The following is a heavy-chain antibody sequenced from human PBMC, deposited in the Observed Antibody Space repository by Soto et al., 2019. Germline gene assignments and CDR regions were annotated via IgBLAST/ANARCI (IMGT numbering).Heavy chain of an antibody. D-gene: IGHD6-19*01. CDR2: INPKSGGT. J-gene: IGHJ6*02. Sequence: ASVKVSCKASGYTFTGYYMHWVRQAPGQGLEWMGWINPKSGGTSYAQKFQGWVTMTRDTSISTAYMELSRLRSDDTAVYYCAREMRAVAVIDYYYGMDVWGQGTTVTVS. CDR1: GYTFTGYY. CDR3: AREMRAVAVIDYYYGMDV. V-gene: IGHV1-2*04.